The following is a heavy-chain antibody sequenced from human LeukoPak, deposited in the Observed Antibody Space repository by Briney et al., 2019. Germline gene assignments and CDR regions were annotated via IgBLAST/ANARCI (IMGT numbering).Heavy chain of an antibody. D-gene: IGHD1-1*01. CDR1: GGSISSYY. V-gene: IGHV4-59*01. CDR2: ISYSGST. CDR3: AREGTAGTNLNWFDP. Sequence: NPSETLSLTCTVSGGSISSYYWSWIRQPPGKRLEWIGYISYSGSTNFNPSLKSRVTISVDTSKNQFSLKLSSVTAADTAVYYCAREGTAGTNLNWFDPWGQGTLVTVSS. J-gene: IGHJ5*02.